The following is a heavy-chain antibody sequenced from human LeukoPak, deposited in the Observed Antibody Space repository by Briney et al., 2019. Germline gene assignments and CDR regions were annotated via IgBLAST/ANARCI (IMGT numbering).Heavy chain of an antibody. D-gene: IGHD3-16*01. CDR1: GFTFSSYA. CDR2: ISYDGSNK. J-gene: IGHJ6*04. V-gene: IGHV3-30-3*01. CDR3: ARERGTLGDEPWDV. Sequence: GGSLRLSCAASGFTFSSYAMHWVRQALGKGLEWVALISYDGSNKYYADSEKGRFTISRDNSKNTLYLQMNSLRAEDTAVYYCARERGTLGDEPWDVWGKGTTVTVSS.